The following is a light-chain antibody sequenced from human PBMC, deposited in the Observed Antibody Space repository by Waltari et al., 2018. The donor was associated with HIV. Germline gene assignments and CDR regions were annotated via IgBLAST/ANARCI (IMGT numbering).Light chain of an antibody. CDR2: QAS. CDR3: HQYASFSGT. CDR1: PNVGAF. J-gene: IGKJ1*01. V-gene: IGKV1-5*03. Sequence: DIRLTQSPSTLSASAGDRVAITCRAGPNVGAFLAWYQQKPGTPPKLLIYQASILEGGVPSRFSGSVSGSDFTITINGLQSDDFATYYCHQYASFSGTFGQGTKVEL.